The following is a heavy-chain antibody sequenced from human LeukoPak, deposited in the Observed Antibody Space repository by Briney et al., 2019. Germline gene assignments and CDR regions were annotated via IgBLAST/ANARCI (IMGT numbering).Heavy chain of an antibody. Sequence: SVKVSCKASGGTFSSYTISWVRQAPGQGLEWMGRIIPILGIANYAQKFQGRVTITADKSTSTAYMELSSLRSEDTAVYYCARALDADYDSSGYYYERVAFDYWGQGTLSPSPQ. CDR1: GGTFSSYT. D-gene: IGHD3-22*01. V-gene: IGHV1-69*02. J-gene: IGHJ4*02. CDR3: ARALDADYDSSGYYYERVAFDY. CDR2: IIPILGIA.